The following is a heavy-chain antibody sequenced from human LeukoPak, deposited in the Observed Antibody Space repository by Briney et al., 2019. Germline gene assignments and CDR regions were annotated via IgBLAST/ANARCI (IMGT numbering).Heavy chain of an antibody. D-gene: IGHD3-22*01. J-gene: IGHJ4*02. CDR1: GFTFSSYA. Sequence: GGSLRLSCAASGFTFSSYAMSWVRQAPGKGLEWVSAISGSGGSTHYADSVKGRFTISRDNSKNTLYLQMNSLRAEDTAVYYCAKIYYYDSSGYETGDYWGQGTLVTVSS. CDR2: ISGSGGST. CDR3: AKIYYYDSSGYETGDY. V-gene: IGHV3-23*01.